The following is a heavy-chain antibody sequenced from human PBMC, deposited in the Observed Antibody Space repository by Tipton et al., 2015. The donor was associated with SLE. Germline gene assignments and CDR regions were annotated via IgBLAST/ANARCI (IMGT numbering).Heavy chain of an antibody. V-gene: IGHV4-39*07. CDR2: IYYTGRT. CDR1: GGSIRRHNST. D-gene: IGHD5-18*01. CDR3: ARTAGRSVKLWYFDL. J-gene: IGHJ2*01. Sequence: TLSLTCTVSGGSIRRHNSTWDWIRQPPGKGLEWIGSIYYTGRTYYNPSLKSRVTMSIDTSKNQFSLKLSSVTDVDTAVYYCARTAGRSVKLWYFDLWGRGTLVTVSS.